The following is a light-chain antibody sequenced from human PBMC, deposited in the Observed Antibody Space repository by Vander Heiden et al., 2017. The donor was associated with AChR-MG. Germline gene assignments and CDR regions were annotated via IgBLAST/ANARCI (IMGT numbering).Light chain of an antibody. CDR2: WAS. CDR3: QQYDSLPLT. V-gene: IGKV4-1*01. Sequence: DIVMTQSTDSLAVSLGERATVNCKSSQTVLYSSNNKNYLAWYQQKPGQPPKLLIYWASTRQSGVPDRFSGSGSGTDFTLTISSLQAEDVTVYYCQQYDSLPLTFGRGTKVEIK. CDR1: QTVLYSSNNKNY. J-gene: IGKJ1*01.